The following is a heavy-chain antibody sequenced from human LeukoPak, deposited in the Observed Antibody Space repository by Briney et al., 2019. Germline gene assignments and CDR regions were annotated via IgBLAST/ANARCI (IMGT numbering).Heavy chain of an antibody. Sequence: SETLSLTCTVSGASFSRYYWSWIRQSPGQGLGWIGYIYYSGRTRYNPSLKSRVSISVDTAKDQISLKLSSVTAADTAVYYCARGRGGSGTYPGIDFWGQGTLVTVSS. CDR3: ARGRGGSGTYPGIDF. CDR2: IYYSGRT. J-gene: IGHJ4*02. CDR1: GASFSRYY. V-gene: IGHV4-59*01. D-gene: IGHD2-15*01.